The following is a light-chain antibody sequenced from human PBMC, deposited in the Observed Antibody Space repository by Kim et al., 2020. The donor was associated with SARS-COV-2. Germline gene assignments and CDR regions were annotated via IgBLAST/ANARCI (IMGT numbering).Light chain of an antibody. CDR1: QDMRRY. Sequence: IQMTESPTSMSASVGDRVTITCRSSQDMRRYLNWYQQKPGKAPNLMIYTASSLQSGVPSRFTGSGSETDFTLTISSLQPEDFATYSSQLTSSPPRTFGQGTKVHIK. CDR2: TAS. CDR3: QLTSSPPRT. J-gene: IGKJ1*01. V-gene: IGKV1-39*01.